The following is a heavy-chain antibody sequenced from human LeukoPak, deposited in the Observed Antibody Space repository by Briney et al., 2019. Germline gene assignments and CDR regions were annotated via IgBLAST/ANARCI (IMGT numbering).Heavy chain of an antibody. V-gene: IGHV1-2*06. D-gene: IGHD2-21*02. CDR1: GYTFTGYY. CDR3: ARDYCGGDCFPDY. CDR2: INPNSGDT. J-gene: IGHJ4*02. Sequence: GASVKVSCKASGYTFTGYYMHWVRLAPGQGLEWMGRINPNSGDTNYAQKFQGRVTMTRDTSISTAYMELSRLRSDDTAVYYCARDYCGGDCFPDYWGQGTLVTVSP.